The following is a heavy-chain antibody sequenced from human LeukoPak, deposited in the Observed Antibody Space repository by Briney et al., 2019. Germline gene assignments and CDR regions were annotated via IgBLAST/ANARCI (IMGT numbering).Heavy chain of an antibody. V-gene: IGHV1-2*02. D-gene: IGHD4-11*01. CDR3: AKDAIVRDYSNSDY. J-gene: IGHJ4*02. CDR1: GYTFTNYY. Sequence: ASVKVSCKSSGYTFTNYYIHWVRQAPGQGLEWMGWINPNSGGTNYAQKFQGRVTMTRDTSISTAYMELSRLTSDDTAVYYCAKDAIVRDYSNSDYWGQGTLVTVSS. CDR2: INPNSGGT.